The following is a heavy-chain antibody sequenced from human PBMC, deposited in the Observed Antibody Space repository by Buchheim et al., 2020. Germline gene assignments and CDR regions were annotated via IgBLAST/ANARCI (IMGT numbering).Heavy chain of an antibody. V-gene: IGHV3-33*01. J-gene: IGHJ4*02. D-gene: IGHD5-18*01. CDR2: IWHDGTKQ. Sequence: QVQLVESGGGVVQPGTSLRLSCAASGFTFSSYGMHWVRQAPGKGLEWVAGIWHDGTKQYYADSVKGRFTIPRDNSKNTLLLQMNSLRAEDTAVYYWARDGSQLWYYGFDYWGQGTL. CDR1: GFTFSSYG. CDR3: ARDGSQLWYYGFDY.